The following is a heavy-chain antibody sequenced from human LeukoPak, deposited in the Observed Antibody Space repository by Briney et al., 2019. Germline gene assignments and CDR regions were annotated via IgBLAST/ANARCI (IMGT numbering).Heavy chain of an antibody. J-gene: IGHJ5*02. CDR2: IKQDGSEK. CDR1: GLKFEHYD. CDR3: ARTSSSWSYNWFDP. D-gene: IGHD6-13*01. Sequence: GGSLRFLCTAWGLKFEHYDKHWLRQATGKGLECGQNIKQDGSEKYYVDSVKGRFTISRDNAKNSLYLQMNSLRAEDTAVYYCARTSSSWSYNWFDPWGQGTLVTVSS. V-gene: IGHV3-7*01.